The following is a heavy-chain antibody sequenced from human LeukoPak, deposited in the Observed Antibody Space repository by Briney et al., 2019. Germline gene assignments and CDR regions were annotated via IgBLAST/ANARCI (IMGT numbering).Heavy chain of an antibody. V-gene: IGHV3-48*03. CDR2: ISSSGSTI. CDR1: GFTFRSYE. CDR3: ARERPLVFDY. J-gene: IGHJ4*02. D-gene: IGHD6-6*01. Sequence: GGSLRLSCAASGFTFRSYEMNWVRQAPGKGLEWVSYISSSGSTIYYADSVKGRFTISRDNAKNSLYLQMNSLRAEDTAVYYCARERPLVFDYWGQGTLVTVSS.